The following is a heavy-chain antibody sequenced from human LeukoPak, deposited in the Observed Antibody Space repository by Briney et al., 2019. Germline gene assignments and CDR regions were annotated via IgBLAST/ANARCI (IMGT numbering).Heavy chain of an antibody. CDR3: AGDDYRAACAFDI. CDR2: IYYSGST. V-gene: IGHV4-59*08. D-gene: IGHD4-11*01. CDR1: GGSISSYY. J-gene: IGHJ3*02. Sequence: SETLSLTCTVSGGSISSYYWSWIRQPPGKGLEWIGYIYYSGSTNYNPSLKSRVTISVDTSKNQFSLKLSSVTAADTAVYYCAGDDYRAACAFDIWGQGTMVTVSS.